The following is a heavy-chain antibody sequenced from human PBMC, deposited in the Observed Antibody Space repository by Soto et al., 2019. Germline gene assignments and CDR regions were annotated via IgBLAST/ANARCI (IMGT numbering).Heavy chain of an antibody. CDR1: GFTFSSYG. J-gene: IGHJ2*01. Sequence: GGSLRFSCAAPGFTFSSYGMHWVRQAPGKGLEWVAVIWYDGSNKYYADSVKGRFTISRDNSKNTLYLQMNSLRAEDTAVYYCARDGRTGAGNWYFDLWGRGTLVTVSS. CDR2: IWYDGSNK. D-gene: IGHD7-27*01. V-gene: IGHV3-33*01. CDR3: ARDGRTGAGNWYFDL.